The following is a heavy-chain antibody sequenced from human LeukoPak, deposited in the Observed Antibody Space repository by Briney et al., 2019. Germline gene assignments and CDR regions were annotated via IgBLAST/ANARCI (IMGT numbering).Heavy chain of an antibody. V-gene: IGHV1-8*02. Sequence: ASVKVSCKASGGTFSSYAINWVRQAAGQGLEWLGWMNPNGIAAGYSQKFQDRVTLTMDTSTSTAYLELSSLRSEDTAVYYCARGRLSTLWGQGTLVTVSS. CDR1: GGTFSSYA. D-gene: IGHD2-2*01. J-gene: IGHJ4*02. CDR2: MNPNGIAA. CDR3: ARGRLSTL.